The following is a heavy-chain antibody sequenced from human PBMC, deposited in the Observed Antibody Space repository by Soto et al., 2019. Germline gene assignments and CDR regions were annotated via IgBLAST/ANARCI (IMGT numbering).Heavy chain of an antibody. CDR2: IGYTRTI. J-gene: IGHJ4*02. CDR3: ASHVHNQGYEYYFDS. V-gene: IGHV4-39*01. Sequence: QLQLQESGPGLVKPSETLSLTCTASGGSISSNSYYWGRMRQSPGKGLEWIGSIGYTRTIYYNPALQSRVTMSVDTSENQISLRLGSMTAADTAVYYCASHVHNQGYEYYFDSWSQGTLVTVSS. CDR1: GGSISSNSYY. D-gene: IGHD3-3*01.